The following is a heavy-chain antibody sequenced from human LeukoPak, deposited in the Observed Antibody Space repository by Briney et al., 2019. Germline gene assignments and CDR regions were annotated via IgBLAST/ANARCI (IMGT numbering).Heavy chain of an antibody. CDR2: INPNSGGT. Sequence: ASVKVSCKASGYTFTVYYMHWVRQAPGQGLEWMGWINPNSGGTNYAQKFQGRVTMTRDTSISTAYMELSRLRSDDTAVYYCARAIYVWSNFDYWGQGTLVTVSS. CDR1: GYTFTVYY. CDR3: ARAIYVWSNFDY. J-gene: IGHJ4*02. V-gene: IGHV1-2*02. D-gene: IGHD3-10*02.